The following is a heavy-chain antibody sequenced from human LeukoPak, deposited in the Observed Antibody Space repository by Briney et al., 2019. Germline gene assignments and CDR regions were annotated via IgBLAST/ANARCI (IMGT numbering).Heavy chain of an antibody. CDR3: ARDRAPGFGESSNRSPDY. J-gene: IGHJ4*02. V-gene: IGHV3-72*01. Sequence: GGSLRLSCAASGFTFSDHYMDWVRQAPGKGLEWVGRTRNKINSYTTEYAASVKGRFTISRDNAKNSLYLQMNSLRVEDTAVYYCARDRAPGFGESSNRSPDYWGQGTLVTVSS. CDR2: TRNKINSYTT. D-gene: IGHD3-10*01. CDR1: GFTFSDHY.